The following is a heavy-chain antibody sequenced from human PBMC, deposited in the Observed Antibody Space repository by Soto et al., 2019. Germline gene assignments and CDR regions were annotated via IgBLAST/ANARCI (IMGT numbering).Heavy chain of an antibody. CDR2: IKQDGSEK. J-gene: IGHJ4*02. CDR3: ARPFGSGTYPLDYFDY. D-gene: IGHD3-10*01. Sequence: LRLSCAASGFTFSASWMTWVRQAPGKGLEWVANIKQDGSEKYYVDSVKGRLTISRDNAKNSLYLQMNNLRAEDTAVYYCARPFGSGTYPLDYFDYWGRGTLVTVSS. CDR1: GFTFSASW. V-gene: IGHV3-7*01.